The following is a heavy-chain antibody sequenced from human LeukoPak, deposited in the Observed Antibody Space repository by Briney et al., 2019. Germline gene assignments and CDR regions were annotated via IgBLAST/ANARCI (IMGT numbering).Heavy chain of an antibody. V-gene: IGHV1-2*02. J-gene: IGHJ3*01. CDR2: INPQNTRT. CDR3: ARGGPLEWAPDAFGL. D-gene: IGHD1-1*01. Sequence: ASVKVSCKASGYTFTGYYIHWVRQAPGQGLEWMGWINPQNTRTKYAQKFQDRVTLTRDTSIRTAYMVLIRLKSYDTAGFYCARGGPLEWAPDAFGLWGQGTMVTVSS. CDR1: GYTFTGYY.